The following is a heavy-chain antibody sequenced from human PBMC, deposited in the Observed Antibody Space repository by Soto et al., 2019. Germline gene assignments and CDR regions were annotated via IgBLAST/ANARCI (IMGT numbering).Heavy chain of an antibody. CDR2: IIPILGIA. Sequence: QVQLVQSGAEVKKPGSSVKVSCKASGGTFSSYTISWVRQAPGQGLEWMGRIIPILGIANYAQKFQGRVTITADKCTSPAYMELRSLRSGDTAVYYCSSVDTAMVTRGGYFAYWGQGTLVTVSS. V-gene: IGHV1-69*02. CDR1: GGTFSSYT. CDR3: SSVDTAMVTRGGYFAY. J-gene: IGHJ4*02. D-gene: IGHD5-18*01.